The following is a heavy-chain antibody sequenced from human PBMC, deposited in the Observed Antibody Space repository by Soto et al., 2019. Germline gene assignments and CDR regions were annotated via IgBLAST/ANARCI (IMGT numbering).Heavy chain of an antibody. CDR2: ISSSSYI. CDR1: GFTFSSYS. D-gene: IGHD1-7*01. J-gene: IGHJ4*02. Sequence: EVQLVESGGGLVKPGGSLRLSCAASGFTFSSYSMNWVRQAPGKGLEWVSSISSSSYIYYADSVKGRFTISRDNAKNSLYLQMNSLRAEDTAVYYCARDQFRTGTTLDYWGQGTLVTVSS. V-gene: IGHV3-21*01. CDR3: ARDQFRTGTTLDY.